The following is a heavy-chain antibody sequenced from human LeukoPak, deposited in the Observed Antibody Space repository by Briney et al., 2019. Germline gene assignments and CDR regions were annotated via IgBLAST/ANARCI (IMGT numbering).Heavy chain of an antibody. CDR2: INPNSGGT. V-gene: IGHV1-2*04. CDR1: GYTFTGYY. CDR3: ARDSGTGAAAGTEWWFDP. J-gene: IGHJ5*02. Sequence: ASVKVSCKASGYTFTGYYMHWARQAPGQGLEWMGWINPNSGGTNYAQKFQGWVTMTRDTSISTAYMELSRLRSDDTAVYYCARDSGTGAAAGTEWWFDPWGQGTLVTVSS. D-gene: IGHD6-13*01.